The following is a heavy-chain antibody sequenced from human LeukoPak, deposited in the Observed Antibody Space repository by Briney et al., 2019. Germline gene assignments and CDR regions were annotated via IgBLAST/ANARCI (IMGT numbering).Heavy chain of an antibody. Sequence: GASVKVSCKAPGYTLTGYYMHWVRQAPGQGLEWMGWINPNSGDTHYAQNFQGRVTLTRDTSISTAYMELCSLRSDDTAVYYCARDSGFYGSGTYSLGYWYFHLWGRGTLVTVSS. CDR1: GYTLTGYY. CDR3: ARDSGFYGSGTYSLGYWYFHL. D-gene: IGHD3-10*01. CDR2: INPNSGDT. J-gene: IGHJ2*01. V-gene: IGHV1-2*02.